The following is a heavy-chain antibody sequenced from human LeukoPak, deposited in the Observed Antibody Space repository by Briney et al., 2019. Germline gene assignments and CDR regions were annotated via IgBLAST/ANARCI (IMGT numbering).Heavy chain of an antibody. CDR2: IYSSGST. CDR3: ARTRGYSYGKFDY. Sequence: SETLSLTCAVSGGSISSSHHYWGWIRQPPGKGLEWIASIYSSGSTYYNPSLRTRVTISVDTSKNQFSLKLSSVTAADTAVYYCARTRGYSYGKFDYWGQGTLVTVSS. V-gene: IGHV4-39*01. CDR1: GGSISSSHHY. D-gene: IGHD5-18*01. J-gene: IGHJ4*02.